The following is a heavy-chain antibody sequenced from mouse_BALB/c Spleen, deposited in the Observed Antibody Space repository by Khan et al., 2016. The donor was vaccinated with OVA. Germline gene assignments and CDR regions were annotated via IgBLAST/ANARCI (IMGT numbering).Heavy chain of an antibody. V-gene: IGHV3-2*02. CDR2: ISYSGST. CDR3: ARGKDYGYAMDY. CDR1: GYSITSNYA. Sequence: EVQLQESGPGLVKPSQSLSLTCTVTGYSITSNYAWNWIRQFPGNKLEWMGYISYSGSTNYNPSLKSRFSITRDTSKNQFFLQLNSVTTEDTATYYCARGKDYGYAMDYWGQGTSITVSS. J-gene: IGHJ4*01. D-gene: IGHD1-1*01.